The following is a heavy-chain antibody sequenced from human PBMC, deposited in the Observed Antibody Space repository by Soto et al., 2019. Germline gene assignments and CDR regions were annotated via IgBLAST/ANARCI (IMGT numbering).Heavy chain of an antibody. V-gene: IGHV4-59*01. CDR2: IYYSGST. CDR3: ARGGAGGSGWYDY. J-gene: IGHJ4*02. Sequence: SETLSLTCTVSGGSISSYYWSWIRQPPGKGLEWIGYIYYSGSTNYNPSLKSRVTISVDTSKNQFSLKLSSVTAADTAVYYCARGGAGGSGWYDYWGQGTLVTVSS. CDR1: GGSISSYY. D-gene: IGHD6-19*01.